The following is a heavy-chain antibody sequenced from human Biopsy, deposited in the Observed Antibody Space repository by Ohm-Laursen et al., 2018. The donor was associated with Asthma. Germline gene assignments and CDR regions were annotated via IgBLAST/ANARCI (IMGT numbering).Heavy chain of an antibody. CDR2: VSYDGGVV. CDR3: ARAGESDLVGGLDV. V-gene: IGHV3-30*03. J-gene: IGHJ6*02. D-gene: IGHD2-21*01. Sequence: SLRLSCAASGFVFRSHAMHWVRQAPGKGLEWVAVVSYDGGVVHYADSMKGRFTISRDNSRNTLYLQKNSLRADDTAVYYCARAGESDLVGGLDVWGQGTTVIVS. CDR1: GFVFRSHA.